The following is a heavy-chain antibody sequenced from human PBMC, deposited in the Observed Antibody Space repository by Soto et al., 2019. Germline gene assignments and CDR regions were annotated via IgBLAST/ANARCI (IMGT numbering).Heavy chain of an antibody. J-gene: IGHJ4*02. CDR1: GFTFSSYA. Sequence: PGGSLRLSCAASGFTFSSYAMSWVRQAPGKGLEWVSAISGSGGSTYYADSVKGRFTISRDNSKNTLYLQMNSLRAEDTAVYYCAKETYYDFWSGKTGPNDYWGQGILVTVSS. CDR2: ISGSGGST. CDR3: AKETYYDFWSGKTGPNDY. D-gene: IGHD3-3*01. V-gene: IGHV3-23*01.